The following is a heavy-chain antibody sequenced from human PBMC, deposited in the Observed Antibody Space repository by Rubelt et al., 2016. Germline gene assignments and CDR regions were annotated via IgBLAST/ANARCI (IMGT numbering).Heavy chain of an antibody. J-gene: IGHJ4*02. CDR3: ARAEGIAVAVFDY. V-gene: IGHV1-69*01. Sequence: IPIFGTANYAQKFQGRVTITADESTSTAYMEPSSLRSEDTAVYYCARAEGIAVAVFDYWDQGTLVTVSS. CDR2: IPIFGTA. D-gene: IGHD6-19*01.